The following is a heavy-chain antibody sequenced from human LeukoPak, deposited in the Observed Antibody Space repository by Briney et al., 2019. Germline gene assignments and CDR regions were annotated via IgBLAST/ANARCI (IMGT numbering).Heavy chain of an antibody. CDR2: IYRSGST. Sequence: SETLSLTCTVSGYSISSINSGFYWGWIRQPPGKGLEWIGSIYRSGSTYYTPSLESRVTISVDTSKNQFSLNLTSVTAADTAVYYCAKVDGGQSIWGQGTLVTVSS. V-gene: IGHV4-38-2*02. CDR3: AKVDGGQSI. D-gene: IGHD6-6*01. J-gene: IGHJ4*02. CDR1: GYSISSINSGFY.